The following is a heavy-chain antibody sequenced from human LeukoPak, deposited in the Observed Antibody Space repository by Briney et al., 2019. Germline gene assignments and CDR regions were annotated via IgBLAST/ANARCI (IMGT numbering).Heavy chain of an antibody. CDR3: VRVLTPHCSGGACYPGWFDP. Sequence: GGSLRLSCAASGFTFSSHAMSWVRQAPGKGLEWVSGISDRGVDTYYIDSVKGRFTISRDNSKNTLYVQMDSLRAEDTAVYHCVRVLTPHCSGGACYPGWFDPWGQGILVTVSS. CDR2: ISDRGVDT. J-gene: IGHJ5*02. CDR1: GFTFSSHA. D-gene: IGHD2-8*02. V-gene: IGHV3-23*01.